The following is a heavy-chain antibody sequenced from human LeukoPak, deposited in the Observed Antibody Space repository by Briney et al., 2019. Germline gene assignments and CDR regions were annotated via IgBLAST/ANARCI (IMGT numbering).Heavy chain of an antibody. CDR2: MSYDGSNE. D-gene: IGHD3-9*01. Sequence: GGSLRLSCAASGFTLSSYGMQWVRQAPGKGEEWVAVMSYDGSNEYYADSVKGRFTISRDNSKNTLYLQMNSLRAEDTAVYYCAKSRDILTGYYDYWGQGTLVTVSS. V-gene: IGHV3-30*18. CDR3: AKSRDILTGYYDY. J-gene: IGHJ4*02. CDR1: GFTLSSYG.